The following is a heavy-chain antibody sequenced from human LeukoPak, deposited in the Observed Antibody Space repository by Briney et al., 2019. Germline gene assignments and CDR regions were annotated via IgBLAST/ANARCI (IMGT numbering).Heavy chain of an antibody. D-gene: IGHD3-3*01. Sequence: SETLSLTCTVSGDSISSYYWSWIRQPPGKGLEWIGYIYYSGSTNYNPSLKSRVTISVDTSKNQFSLKLSSVTAADTAVYYCARRPYYDFWSGRSLGPFDYWGQGTQVTVSS. CDR2: IYYSGST. J-gene: IGHJ4*02. CDR1: GDSISSYY. CDR3: ARRPYYDFWSGRSLGPFDY. V-gene: IGHV4-59*08.